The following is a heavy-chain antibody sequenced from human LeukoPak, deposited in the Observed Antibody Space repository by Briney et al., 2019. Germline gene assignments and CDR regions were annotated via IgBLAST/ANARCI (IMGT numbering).Heavy chain of an antibody. D-gene: IGHD2-2*01. Sequence: PSETLSLTCTVSGGSISNSSSYWGWIRQPPGKGLEWIGSIYYSGSTYYNPSLKSRVTISVDTSKNQFSLKLSSVTAADTAVYYCAKRKESEYQLLWDPYYYYYYMDVWGKGTTVTVSS. V-gene: IGHV4-39*01. CDR1: GGSISNSSSY. J-gene: IGHJ6*03. CDR3: AKRKESEYQLLWDPYYYYYYMDV. CDR2: IYYSGST.